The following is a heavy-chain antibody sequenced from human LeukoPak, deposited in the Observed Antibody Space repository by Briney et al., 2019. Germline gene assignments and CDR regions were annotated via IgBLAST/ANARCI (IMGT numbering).Heavy chain of an antibody. CDR3: ARDSRRFDP. CDR2: IYYSGST. D-gene: IGHD2/OR15-2a*01. J-gene: IGHJ5*02. V-gene: IGHV4-59*01. Sequence: SSETLSLTCTVSGGSISSYYWSWIRQPPGKGLEWIGYIYYSGSTNYNPSLKSRVTISVDTSKNQFSLKLSSVTAADTVVYYCARDSRRFDPWGQGTLVTVSS. CDR1: GGSISSYY.